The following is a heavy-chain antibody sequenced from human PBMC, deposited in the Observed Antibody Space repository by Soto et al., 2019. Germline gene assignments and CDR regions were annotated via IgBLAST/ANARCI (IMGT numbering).Heavy chain of an antibody. CDR1: GGSIRSSSHY. Sequence: SETLSLTCTVSGGSIRSSSHYWGWIRQPPGKGLEWIGSIYYSGTTYHNPSLKSRVTIPVDTSKNQFSLKLSSVTAADTAVYFCARLGDCSTGTCNWFDPWGPGTLVTVSS. V-gene: IGHV4-39*01. CDR3: ARLGDCSTGTCNWFDP. D-gene: IGHD2-21*01. J-gene: IGHJ5*02. CDR2: IYYSGTT.